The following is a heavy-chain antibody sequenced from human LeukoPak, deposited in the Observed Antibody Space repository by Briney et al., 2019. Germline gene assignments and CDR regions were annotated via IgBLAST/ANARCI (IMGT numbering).Heavy chain of an antibody. CDR3: ATGLRLTGAFDI. CDR1: VYTLTELS. CDR2: FDTEDGET. V-gene: IGHV1-24*01. J-gene: IGHJ3*02. Sequence: ASVKVSCKLSVYTLTELSMHWVRQAPGKGLERMGGFDTEDGETIYAQKFQGRVTMTEDTSTDTAYMELSSLRSEDTAVYYCATGLRLTGAFDIWGQGTMVTVSS.